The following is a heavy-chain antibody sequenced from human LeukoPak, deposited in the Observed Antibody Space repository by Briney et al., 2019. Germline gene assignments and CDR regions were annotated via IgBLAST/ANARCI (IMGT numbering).Heavy chain of an antibody. J-gene: IGHJ4*02. Sequence: PSETLSLTCTVSGGSISSSSYYWGWIRQPPGKGLEWIGSIYYSGSTYYNPSLKSRVTISVDTSKNQFSLKLSSVTAADTAVYFCAREGYSGYLFDYWGQGTLVTVSS. CDR3: AREGYSGYLFDY. V-gene: IGHV4-39*02. CDR1: GGSISSSSYY. CDR2: IYYSGST. D-gene: IGHD3-22*01.